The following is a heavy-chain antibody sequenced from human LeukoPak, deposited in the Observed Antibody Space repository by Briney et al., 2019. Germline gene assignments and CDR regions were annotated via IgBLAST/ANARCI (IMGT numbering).Heavy chain of an antibody. CDR1: GGSFSGYY. J-gene: IGHJ5*02. CDR3: ARVKNSSSSGYPNWFDP. Sequence: SETLSLTCAVYGGSFSGYYWSLIRQPPGKGLEWIGESNHSGSTNYNPSLKSRVTISVDTSKNQFSLKLSSVTAADTAVYYCARVKNSSSSGYPNWFDPWGQGTLVTVSS. D-gene: IGHD6-6*01. CDR2: SNHSGST. V-gene: IGHV4-34*01.